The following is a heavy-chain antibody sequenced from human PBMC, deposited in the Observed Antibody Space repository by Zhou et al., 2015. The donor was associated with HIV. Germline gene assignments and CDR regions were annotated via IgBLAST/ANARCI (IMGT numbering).Heavy chain of an antibody. Sequence: QVLLVQSGAEVKKPGSSVKVSCEASGGTFSNYAVSWVRQAPGQGLEWMGGIIPIFGTANYAQKFQGRVTITADESTSTAYMELSSLRSEDTAVYYCARDRIAVAGVYYYYGMDVWGQGTTVTVSS. CDR2: IIPIFGTA. V-gene: IGHV1-69*01. J-gene: IGHJ6*02. CDR3: ARDRIAVAGVYYYYGMDV. D-gene: IGHD6-19*01. CDR1: GGTFSNYA.